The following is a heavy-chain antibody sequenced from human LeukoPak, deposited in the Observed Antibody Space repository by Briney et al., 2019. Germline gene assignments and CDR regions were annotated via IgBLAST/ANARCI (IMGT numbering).Heavy chain of an antibody. V-gene: IGHV4-34*01. D-gene: IGHD3-10*01. J-gene: IGHJ4*02. CDR2: INHSGST. Sequence: SETLSLTCAVYGGSFSGYYWSWIRQPPGKGLEWIGEINHSGSTNNNPSLKSRVTISVDTSKNQFSLKLSSVTAADTAVYYCATLTYGSGRWGLSEGYWGQGTLVTVSS. CDR1: GGSFSGYY. CDR3: ATLTYGSGRWGLSEGY.